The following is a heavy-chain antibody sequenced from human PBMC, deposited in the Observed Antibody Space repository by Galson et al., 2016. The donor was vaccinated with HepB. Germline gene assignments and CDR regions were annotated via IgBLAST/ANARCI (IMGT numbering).Heavy chain of an antibody. J-gene: IGHJ4*02. D-gene: IGHD6-13*01. V-gene: IGHV1-3*03. CDR2: INVGNGDT. Sequence: SVKVSCKASESIFTNYGMQWVRQAPGQSLEWVGWINVGNGDTKYSQVLQGRVTITRDTIARTAYMELTTLKSEETAVNYCATGGCSSWYYFDYWGQGTLVTVSS. CDR3: ATGGCSSWYYFDY. CDR1: ESIFTNYG.